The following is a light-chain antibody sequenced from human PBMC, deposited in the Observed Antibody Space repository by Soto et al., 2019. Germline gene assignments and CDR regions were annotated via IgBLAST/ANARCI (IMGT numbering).Light chain of an antibody. V-gene: IGKV3-20*01. CDR1: PSVSNNY. CDR3: QQYGSSGT. J-gene: IGKJ1*01. CDR2: GAS. Sequence: EIVLTQSPGTLSLSPVQIATFSSTPSPSVSNNYLAWYQPKPGQAPRLLIYGASNRATGIPDRFSGSGSGTDFTLTISRLEPEDFAVYYCQQYGSSGTFGQGTKVDIK.